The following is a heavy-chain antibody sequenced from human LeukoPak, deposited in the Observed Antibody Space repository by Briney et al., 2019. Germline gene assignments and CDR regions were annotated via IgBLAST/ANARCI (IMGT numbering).Heavy chain of an antibody. CDR3: ARGIAVAGTTTFDY. Sequence: SETLSLTCTVSGYSISSGYYWAWIRQPPGKGLEWIGSIYHSGSTYYNPSLKSRVTISVDTSKNQFSLKLSSVTAADTAVYYCARGIAVAGTTTFDYWGQGTLVTVSS. D-gene: IGHD6-19*01. CDR1: GYSISSGYY. J-gene: IGHJ4*02. V-gene: IGHV4-38-2*02. CDR2: IYHSGST.